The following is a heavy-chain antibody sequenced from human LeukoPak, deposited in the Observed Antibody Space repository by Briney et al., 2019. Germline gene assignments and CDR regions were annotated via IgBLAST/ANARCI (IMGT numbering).Heavy chain of an antibody. CDR2: INHSGST. CDR1: GWSFSGYY. CDR3: ARGRGVVVPAAIHNWFDP. V-gene: IGHV4-34*01. J-gene: IGHJ5*02. Sequence: PSETLSLTCAVYGWSFSGYYWSWIRQPPGKGLEWIGEINHSGSTNYNPSLKSRLTISVDTSKNQFSLNLSSVTAADTAVYYCARGRGVVVPAAIHNWFDPWGQGTLVTVSS. D-gene: IGHD2-2*01.